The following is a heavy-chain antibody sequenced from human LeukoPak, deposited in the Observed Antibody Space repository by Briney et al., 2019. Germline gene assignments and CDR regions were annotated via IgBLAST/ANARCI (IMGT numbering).Heavy chain of an antibody. CDR1: GYTFTSYG. CDR2: ISAYNGNT. CDR3: ARGFCSGGSCYSTIYYMDV. D-gene: IGHD2-15*01. Sequence: GASVKVSCKASGYTFTSYGISWVRQAPGQGLEWMGWISAYNGNTHYAQKLQGRVTMTTDTSTSTVYMELRSLRSDDTAVYYCARGFCSGGSCYSTIYYMDVWGKGTTVTISS. J-gene: IGHJ6*03. V-gene: IGHV1-18*01.